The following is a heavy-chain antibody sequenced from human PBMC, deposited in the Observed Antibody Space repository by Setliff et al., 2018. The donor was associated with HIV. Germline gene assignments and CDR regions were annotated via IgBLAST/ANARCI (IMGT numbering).Heavy chain of an antibody. D-gene: IGHD6-13*01. CDR2: IYPEDSNI. CDR1: DYTFTTYW. J-gene: IGHJ3*02. Sequence: GKSLKISCKAVDYTFTTYWIGWVRQMPGEGLEWMGIIYPEDSNIKYNPSFQNQVTISADKSISTAYLQVHNLKASDTATYYCARRDGRSMNAFEIWGPGTMVTVSS. V-gene: IGHV5-51*03. CDR3: ARRDGRSMNAFEI.